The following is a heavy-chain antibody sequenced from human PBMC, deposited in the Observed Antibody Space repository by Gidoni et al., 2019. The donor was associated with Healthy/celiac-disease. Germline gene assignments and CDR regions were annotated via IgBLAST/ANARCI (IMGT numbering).Heavy chain of an antibody. CDR2: ISWNSGSI. Sequence: EVQLVESGGGLVQPGRSLRLSCAASGFTFADYAMHWVRQAPGKGLEWVSGISWNSGSIGYADSVKGRFTISRDNAKNSLYLQMNSLRAEDTALYYCARKAYGSGSYWYYFDYWGQGTLVTVSS. V-gene: IGHV3-9*01. J-gene: IGHJ4*02. D-gene: IGHD3-10*01. CDR3: ARKAYGSGSYWYYFDY. CDR1: GFTFADYA.